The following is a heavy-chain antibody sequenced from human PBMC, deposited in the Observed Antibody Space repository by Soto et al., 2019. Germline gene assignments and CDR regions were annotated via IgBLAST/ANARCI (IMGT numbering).Heavy chain of an antibody. CDR2: ISSSSSYI. CDR1: GFTFSSYS. J-gene: IGHJ5*02. D-gene: IGHD6-13*01. Sequence: PGGSLRLSCAASGFTFSSYSMNWVRQAPGKGLEWVSSISSSSSYIYYADSVKGRFTISRDNAKNSLYLQMNSLRAEDTAVYYCARDPGPAAGTFGLVGWFDPWGQGTLVTVS. CDR3: ARDPGPAAGTFGLVGWFDP. V-gene: IGHV3-21*01.